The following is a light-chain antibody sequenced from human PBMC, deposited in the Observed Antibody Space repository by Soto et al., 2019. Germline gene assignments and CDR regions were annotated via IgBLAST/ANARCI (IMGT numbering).Light chain of an antibody. CDR3: QQYNSYCT. J-gene: IGKJ4*01. CDR2: KAS. V-gene: IGKV1-5*03. Sequence: DIQMTQSPSTLSASVGDRVTITLRASQSISSWLAWYQQKPGKAPKLLIYKASSLESGVPSRFSGSGSGTEFTLTISSLQPDDFATYYCQQYNSYCTFGGGTKVDIK. CDR1: QSISSW.